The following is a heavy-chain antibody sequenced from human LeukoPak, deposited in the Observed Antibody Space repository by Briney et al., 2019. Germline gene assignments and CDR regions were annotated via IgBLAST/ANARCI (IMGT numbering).Heavy chain of an antibody. CDR1: GFTFSTYW. CDR3: ARDRTPAY. V-gene: IGHV3-7*01. Sequence: GSLRLSCAASGFTFSTYWMTWVRQAPGKGLEWVANIKEDGTEKNYVDSVKGRFTISRDNAKMSLYLQMNSLTAEDTAVYYCARDRTPAYWGQGALVTVSS. J-gene: IGHJ4*02. CDR2: IKEDGTEK.